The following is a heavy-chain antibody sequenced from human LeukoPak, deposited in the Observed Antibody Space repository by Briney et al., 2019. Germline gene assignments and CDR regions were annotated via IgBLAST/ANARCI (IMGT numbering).Heavy chain of an antibody. Sequence: WASVKVSFKVSGYTLTELSMHWVRQAPGKGLEWMGGLDPEDGETIYAQKFQGRVTMTEDTSTDTAYMELSSLRSEDTAVYYCATYLSGYSSSWYDYWGQGTLVTVS. CDR3: ATYLSGYSSSWYDY. CDR2: LDPEDGET. J-gene: IGHJ4*02. V-gene: IGHV1-24*01. CDR1: GYTLTELS. D-gene: IGHD6-13*01.